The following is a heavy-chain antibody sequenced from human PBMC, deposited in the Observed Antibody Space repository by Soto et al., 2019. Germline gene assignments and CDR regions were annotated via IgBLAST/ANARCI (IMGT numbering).Heavy chain of an antibody. D-gene: IGHD3-10*01. CDR1: GGSISSSSYY. Sequence: PSETLSLTCSVSGGSISSSSYYWGWIRQPPGKGLEWIGSIYYSGSTYYNPSLKSRVTISVDTSKNQFSLKLSSVTAADTAVYYCARYYGSGSSDINYYYYYMGVWGKGTTVTVSS. J-gene: IGHJ6*03. CDR3: ARYYGSGSSDINYYYYYMGV. CDR2: IYYSGST. V-gene: IGHV4-39*01.